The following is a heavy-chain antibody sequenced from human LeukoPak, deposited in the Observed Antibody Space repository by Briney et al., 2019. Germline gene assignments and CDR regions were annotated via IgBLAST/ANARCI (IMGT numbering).Heavy chain of an antibody. Sequence: PGGSLRLSCAASGFTFNSYGIHWVRQAPGKGLEWVAVIWYDGSNQYHADSVKGRFTISRDNSKNTLYLQMNSLRAEDTAVYYCARNLPPYGMDVWGQGTTVTVSS. V-gene: IGHV3-33*01. CDR2: IWYDGSNQ. CDR1: GFTFNSYG. J-gene: IGHJ6*02. CDR3: ARNLPPYGMDV.